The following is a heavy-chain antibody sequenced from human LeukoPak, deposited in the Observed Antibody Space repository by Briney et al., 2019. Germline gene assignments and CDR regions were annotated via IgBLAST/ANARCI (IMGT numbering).Heavy chain of an antibody. Sequence: PGGSLRLSCAASGFSFSNYEMNWVRQAPGKGLEWVSYTSSGSSYTNYADSVKGRFTISRDNAKNSLYLQMNSLRAEDTAVYYCARRYSNGWYFVFDIWGQGTMVTVSS. CDR3: ARRYSNGWYFVFDI. CDR2: TSSGSSYT. V-gene: IGHV3-11*06. D-gene: IGHD6-19*01. J-gene: IGHJ3*02. CDR1: GFSFSNYE.